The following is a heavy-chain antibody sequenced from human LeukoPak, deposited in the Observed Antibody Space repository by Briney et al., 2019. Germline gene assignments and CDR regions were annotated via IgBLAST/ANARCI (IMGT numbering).Heavy chain of an antibody. CDR3: AREIFGLGSYPDF. CDR1: GFSFDTYA. D-gene: IGHD3-10*01. J-gene: IGHJ4*02. CDR2: IWHDGSHK. V-gene: IGHV3-33*01. Sequence: GGSLRLSCAASGFSFDTYAMHWVRQAPGQGLEWVALIWHDGSHKFYSNSVRGQFTISRDNSKNTVYLQMNNLRPDDTAVYYCAREIFGLGSYPDFWGQGTLVTVSS.